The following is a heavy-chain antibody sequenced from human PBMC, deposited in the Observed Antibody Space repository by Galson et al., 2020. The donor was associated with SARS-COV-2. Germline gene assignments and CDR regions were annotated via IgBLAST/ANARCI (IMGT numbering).Heavy chain of an antibody. Sequence: ASVKVFCTTSTYTLTSNYFHLVRQAPGQGLAGMGWINPNSGGTNYAQKFQSRLTMTRDTSIGTADMELDNPRSDDAAVYYSAREGAIAAGTFDDWGQGTLVTVSS. CDR2: INPNSGGT. V-gene: IGHV1-2*02. CDR1: TYTLTSNY. CDR3: AREGAIAAGTFDD. D-gene: IGHD6-13*01. J-gene: IGHJ4*02.